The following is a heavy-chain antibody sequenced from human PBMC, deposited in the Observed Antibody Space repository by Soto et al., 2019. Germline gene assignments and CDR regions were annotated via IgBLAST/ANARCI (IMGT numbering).Heavy chain of an antibody. CDR1: GFTFSNAW. J-gene: IGHJ4*02. CDR3: TSTHQSTARRVGLFDY. Sequence: EAQLVESGGGLVKPGGSLRLSCVASGFTFSNAWMTWVRQAPGKGLEWVGRIKTIRDGGTTDYAAPVKGRMTISRDDSRNTLFLQMDSLKTEDTATYFCTSTHQSTARRVGLFDYWGQGTLVAVSS. D-gene: IGHD1-26*01. V-gene: IGHV3-15*05. CDR2: IKTIRDGGTT.